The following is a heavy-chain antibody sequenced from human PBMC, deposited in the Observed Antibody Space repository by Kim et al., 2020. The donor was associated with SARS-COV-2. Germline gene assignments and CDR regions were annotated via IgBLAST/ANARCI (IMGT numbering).Heavy chain of an antibody. V-gene: IGHV3-73*01. D-gene: IGHD3-3*01. CDR1: GFVFSGSA. Sequence: GGSLRLSCVASGFVFSGSAVHWVRQASGKGLEWVGRIRSKANNYATAYAASVKGRFTISRDDSKNTAYLQMNSLKSEDTAMYYCSKPHITIFGVADGDFYGMDVWGQGTTVTVSS. J-gene: IGHJ6*02. CDR2: IRSKANNYAT. CDR3: SKPHITIFGVADGDFYGMDV.